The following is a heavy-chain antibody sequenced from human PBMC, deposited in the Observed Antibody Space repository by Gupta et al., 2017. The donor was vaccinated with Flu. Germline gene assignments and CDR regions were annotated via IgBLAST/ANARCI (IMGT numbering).Heavy chain of an antibody. J-gene: IGHJ4*02. Sequence: QVQVVQSGTELKKPGASVKISCRTSGYIFADYAIRWVRQAPGQRPEWMGWIHGGCGNTAYSQKFRQRVTFTTDTSASTAYMELSSLTSEDTAVYYCARNGGLGELTNWGQGTQVTVSS. V-gene: IGHV1-3*01. CDR1: GYIFADYA. CDR2: IHGGCGNT. D-gene: IGHD3-10*01. CDR3: ARNGGLGELTN.